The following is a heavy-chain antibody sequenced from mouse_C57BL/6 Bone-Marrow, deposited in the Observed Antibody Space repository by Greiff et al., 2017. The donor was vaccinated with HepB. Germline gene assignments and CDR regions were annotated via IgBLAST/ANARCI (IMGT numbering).Heavy chain of an antibody. V-gene: IGHV6-6*01. CDR3: TREVGSRWYFDV. J-gene: IGHJ1*03. D-gene: IGHD1-1*01. CDR1: GFTFSDAW. CDR2: IRNKANNHAT. Sequence: EVKLQESGGGLVQPGGSMKLSCAASGFTFSDAWMDWVRQSPEKGLEWVAEIRNKANNHATYYAESVKGRFTISRDDSKSSVYLQMNSLRAEDTGIYYCTREVGSRWYFDVWGTGTTVTVSS.